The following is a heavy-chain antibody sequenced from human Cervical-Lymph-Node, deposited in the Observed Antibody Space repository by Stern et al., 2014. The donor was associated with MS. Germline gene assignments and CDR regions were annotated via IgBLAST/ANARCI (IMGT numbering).Heavy chain of an antibody. CDR3: ARGAWDWDYGGKLVGYYYGMDV. CDR1: GGSISSYY. V-gene: IGHV4-59*01. J-gene: IGHJ6*02. CDR2: IYYSGST. D-gene: IGHD4-23*01. Sequence: QVQLQESGPGLVKPSETLSLTCTVSGGSISSYYWSWIRQPPGKGLEWIGYIYYSGSTNYNPSLKSRVTISVDTSKNQFSLKLSSVTAADTAVYYCARGAWDWDYGGKLVGYYYGMDVWGQGTTVTVSS.